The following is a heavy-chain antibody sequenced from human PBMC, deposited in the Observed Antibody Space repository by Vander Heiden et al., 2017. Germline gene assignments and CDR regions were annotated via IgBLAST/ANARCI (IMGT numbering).Heavy chain of an antibody. CDR3: ARATAGTYRDWFDP. CDR1: GYTFPSYG. Sequence: QVQLVQSGPELKKPGASVSVSCKASGYTFPSYGISWVRQAPHQGLAWMGWISAYSGNTKYAQKMQGRVTVASDASTSTAYMELRRLRSDDTAVYYCARATAGTYRDWFDPWGQGTLVTVSS. CDR2: ISAYSGNT. J-gene: IGHJ5*02. D-gene: IGHD1-26*01. V-gene: IGHV1-18*01.